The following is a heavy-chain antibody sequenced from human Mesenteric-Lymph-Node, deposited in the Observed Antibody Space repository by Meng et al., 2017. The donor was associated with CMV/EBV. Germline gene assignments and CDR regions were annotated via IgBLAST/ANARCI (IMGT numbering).Heavy chain of an antibody. V-gene: IGHV3-43*01. CDR1: GFTFSNYA. D-gene: IGHD6-13*01. CDR2: ISWDGGST. CDR3: AKNRDRSSSRHYYYYGMDV. J-gene: IGHJ6*02. Sequence: GGSLRLSCAASGFTFSNYAMNWVRQSPGKGLEWVSLISWDGGSTYYADSVKGRFTISRDNSKNSLYLQMNSLRTEDTALYYCAKNRDRSSSRHYYYYGMDVWGQGTTVTVSS.